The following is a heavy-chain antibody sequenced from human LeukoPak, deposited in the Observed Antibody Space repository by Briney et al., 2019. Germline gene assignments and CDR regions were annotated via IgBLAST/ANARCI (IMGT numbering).Heavy chain of an antibody. CDR1: GFTFSSYG. J-gene: IGHJ4*02. V-gene: IGHV3-30*18. CDR3: AKLDFDYVWRGRDF. Sequence: GRSLRLSCAVSGFTFSSYGMHWVRQTPGKGLEWVSVISPDGTNKYYADSVLGRFNIPRDNSKKMLYLQMDSLRVEDTAVYYCAKLDFDYVWRGRDFWGQGTLSPSPQ. CDR2: ISPDGTNK. D-gene: IGHD3-16*01.